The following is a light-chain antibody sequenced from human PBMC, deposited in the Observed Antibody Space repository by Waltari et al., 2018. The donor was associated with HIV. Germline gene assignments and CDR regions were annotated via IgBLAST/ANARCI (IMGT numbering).Light chain of an antibody. CDR3: VLYMGSGMWV. V-gene: IGLV8-61*01. CDR1: SGSVSTSYY. CDR2: GTN. Sequence: QAVVTQEPSFSVSPGGTVTLTCGFSSGSVSTSYYPSWYQQTPGQAPRTHICGTNRRASGVVDRCAGSSIGNQAALTITGAQADDESDYDCVLYMGSGMWVFGGGTRVSVL. J-gene: IGLJ3*02.